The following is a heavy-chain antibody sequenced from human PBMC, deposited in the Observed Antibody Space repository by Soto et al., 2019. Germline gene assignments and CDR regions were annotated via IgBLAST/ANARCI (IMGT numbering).Heavy chain of an antibody. CDR2: IYYSGST. CDR1: GGSISSYY. CDR3: ALGGLAVAGGMDV. Sequence: PSETLSLTCTVSGGSISSYYWSWIRQPPGKGLEWIGYIYYSGSTNYNPSLKSRVTISVDTSKNQFSLKLSSVTAADTAVYYCALGGLAVAGGMDVWGQGTKVTVSS. J-gene: IGHJ6*02. V-gene: IGHV4-59*01. D-gene: IGHD6-19*01.